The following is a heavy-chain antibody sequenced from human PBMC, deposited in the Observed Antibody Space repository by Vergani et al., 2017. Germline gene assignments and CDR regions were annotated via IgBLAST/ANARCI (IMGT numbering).Heavy chain of an antibody. D-gene: IGHD2-2*01. J-gene: IGHJ4*02. Sequence: QVQLVESGGGVVQPGRSLRLSCAASGFTFSSYAMHWVRQAPGKGLEWVAVISYDGSNKYYADSVKGRFTISRDNSKNTLYLQMNSLRAEDTAVYYCARDWGPWDIVVVGNYWGQGTLVTVS. CDR1: GFTFSSYA. CDR3: ARDWGPWDIVVVGNY. CDR2: ISYDGSNK. V-gene: IGHV3-30-3*01.